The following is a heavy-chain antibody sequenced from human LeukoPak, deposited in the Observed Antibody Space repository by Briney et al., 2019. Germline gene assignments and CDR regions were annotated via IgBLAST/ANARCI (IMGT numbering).Heavy chain of an antibody. V-gene: IGHV1-18*01. Sequence: GASVKVSCKASGYTFTSYGISWVRQALGQGLEWMGWISAYNGNTNYAQKLQGRVTMTTDTSTSTAYMELRSLRSDDTAVYYCARSRVSSSWYLGVVWGRAGYFDYWGQGTLVTVSS. CDR2: ISAYNGNT. D-gene: IGHD6-13*01. J-gene: IGHJ4*02. CDR3: ARSRVSSSWYLGVVWGRAGYFDY. CDR1: GYTFTSYG.